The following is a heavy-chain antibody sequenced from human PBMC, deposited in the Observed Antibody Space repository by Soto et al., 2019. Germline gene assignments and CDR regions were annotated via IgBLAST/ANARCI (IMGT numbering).Heavy chain of an antibody. V-gene: IGHV4-34*01. Sequence: SETLSLTCAVYGDSFTKYYWSWIRQPPGKGLEWIGEINHSGRTNFNPSLKSRVTISVDRSKNQFSLKLRSVTAADTGVYYCESWLAGAPFDSWGHGTLVTVSS. CDR3: ESWLAGAPFDS. D-gene: IGHD1-26*01. CDR2: INHSGRT. CDR1: GDSFTKYY. J-gene: IGHJ4*01.